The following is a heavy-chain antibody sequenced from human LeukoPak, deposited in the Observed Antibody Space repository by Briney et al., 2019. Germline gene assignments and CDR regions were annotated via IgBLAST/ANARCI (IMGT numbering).Heavy chain of an antibody. D-gene: IGHD4-17*01. CDR3: ARDRDYGELLY. J-gene: IGHJ4*02. CDR2: INAYNGNT. CDR1: GYTFTSYG. V-gene: IGHV1-18*01. Sequence: ASVKVSCKASGYTFTSYGISWVRQAPGQGLEWMGWINAYNGNTNYAQKLQGRVTMTTDTSTSTAYMELRSLRSDDTAAYYCARDRDYGELLYWGQGTLVTVSS.